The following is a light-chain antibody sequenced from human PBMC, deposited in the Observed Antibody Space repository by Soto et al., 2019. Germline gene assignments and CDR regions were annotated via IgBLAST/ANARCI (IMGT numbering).Light chain of an antibody. V-gene: IGKV3-11*01. Sequence: EIVLTQSPATLPLSPGERATPSCRASQSVSSYLAWYQQKPGQAPRLLIYDASNRATGIPARFSGSGSGTDFTLTISSLEPEDSAVYYCQQRSNWPPWTFGQGTKVDIK. J-gene: IGKJ1*01. CDR1: QSVSSY. CDR3: QQRSNWPPWT. CDR2: DAS.